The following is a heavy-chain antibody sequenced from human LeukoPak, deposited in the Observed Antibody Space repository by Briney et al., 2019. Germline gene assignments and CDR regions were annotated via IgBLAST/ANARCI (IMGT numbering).Heavy chain of an antibody. D-gene: IGHD2-21*02. J-gene: IGHJ6*02. V-gene: IGHV1-46*01. CDR2: INPSSGSP. CDR1: GYTLISYY. CDR3: ARARGVTVLYYYYGMDV. Sequence: AASVKVSCKASGYTLISYYIHWVRQAPGQGLEWMGVINPSSGSPSYAQNFQGRVTMTRDTSTSTVYMELSSLRPEDTAVYYCARARGVTVLYYYYGMDVWGQGTTVTVSS.